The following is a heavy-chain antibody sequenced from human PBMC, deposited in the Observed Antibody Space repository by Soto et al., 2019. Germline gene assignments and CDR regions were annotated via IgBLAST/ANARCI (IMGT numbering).Heavy chain of an antibody. J-gene: IGHJ5*02. D-gene: IGHD4-4*01. Sequence: PSETLSLTCTVSGGSISSYYWSWIRQPPGKGLEWIGYIYYSGSTNYNPSLKSRVTISVDTSKNQFSLKLSSVTAADTAVYYCASLNLGYSTFAPWGQRTLVTVSS. CDR1: GGSISSYY. CDR2: IYYSGST. V-gene: IGHV4-59*08. CDR3: ASLNLGYSTFAP.